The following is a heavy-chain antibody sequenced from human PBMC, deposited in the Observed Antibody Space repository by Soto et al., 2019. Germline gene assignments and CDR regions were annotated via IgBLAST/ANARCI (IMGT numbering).Heavy chain of an antibody. J-gene: IGHJ4*02. CDR2: ISATSNTI. CDR1: GFRFNDYS. V-gene: IGHV3-48*02. Sequence: EVHLVESGGGLVQPGGSLRLSCAASGFRFNDYSMNWVRQAPGKGLEWVAHISATSNTIYYADSVKGRFTISRDNAENSLYLQMNSLIDEDTAVYYCARPYKLGAVITAFFEYWGQGTLVTVSS. CDR3: ARPYKLGAVITAFFEY. D-gene: IGHD2-21*01.